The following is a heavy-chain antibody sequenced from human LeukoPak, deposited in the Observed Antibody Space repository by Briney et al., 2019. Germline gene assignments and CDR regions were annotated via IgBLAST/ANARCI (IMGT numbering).Heavy chain of an antibody. CDR1: GGSISSGGYY. Sequence: PSQTLSLTCTVSGGSISSGGYYWSWIRQPPGKGLEWIGYIYHSGSTYYNPSLKSRVTISVGRSKNQFSLKLSSVTAADAAVYYCARAGGSYGDYWGQGTLVTVSS. CDR2: IYHSGST. D-gene: IGHD1-26*01. J-gene: IGHJ4*02. CDR3: ARAGGSYGDY. V-gene: IGHV4-30-2*01.